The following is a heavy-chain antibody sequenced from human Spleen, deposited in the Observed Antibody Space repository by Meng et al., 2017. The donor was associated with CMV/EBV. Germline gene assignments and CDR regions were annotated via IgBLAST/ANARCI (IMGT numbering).Heavy chain of an antibody. J-gene: IGHJ4*02. Sequence: SGYTFTYYYLHWVRQAPGQGLEWMGVINPSGGGTSYAQQFQGRVTMTCDTSTNTLYMELSSLRSDDTAVYYCARDETQRRYTYLLTHWGQGTLVTVSS. V-gene: IGHV1-46*01. CDR3: ARDETQRRYTYLLTH. D-gene: IGHD5-18*01. CDR1: GYTFTYYY. CDR2: INPSGGGT.